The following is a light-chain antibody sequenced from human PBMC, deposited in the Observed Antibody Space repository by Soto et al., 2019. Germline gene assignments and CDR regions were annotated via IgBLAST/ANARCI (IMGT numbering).Light chain of an antibody. CDR1: TSNIGTNT. V-gene: IGLV1-44*01. CDR3: ATWDDSVYV. J-gene: IGLJ1*01. Sequence: QSVLTQPPSAPGTPGQRVTISCSGSTSNIGTNTVNWFQHLPGSAPKLLIYTNDQRPSGVPDRFSGSRSGTSASLAISGLQPEDEADYYCATWDDSVYVFGTGTKVTVL. CDR2: TND.